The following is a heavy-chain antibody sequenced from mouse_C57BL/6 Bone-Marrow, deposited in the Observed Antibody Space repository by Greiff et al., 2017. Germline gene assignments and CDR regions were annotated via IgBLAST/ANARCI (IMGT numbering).Heavy chain of an antibody. Sequence: QVTLKESGPGILQPSQTLSLTCSFSGFSLSTFGMGVGWIRQPSGKGLEWLAHIWWDDDKYYKPALKRRLTISKDTSKNQVFLKIANVDTADTATYYCARGTYYYDSSRFDYWGQGTTLTVSS. D-gene: IGHD1-1*01. CDR3: ARGTYYYDSSRFDY. CDR2: IWWDDDK. CDR1: GFSLSTFGMG. J-gene: IGHJ2*01. V-gene: IGHV8-8*01.